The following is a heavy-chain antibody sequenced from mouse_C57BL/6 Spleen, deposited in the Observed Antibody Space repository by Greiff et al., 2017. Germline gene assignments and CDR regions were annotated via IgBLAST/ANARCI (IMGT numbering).Heavy chain of an antibody. J-gene: IGHJ4*01. CDR2: ISSGSSTI. V-gene: IGHV5-17*01. CDR1: GFTFSDYG. Sequence: EVKLVESGGGLVKPGGSLKLSCAASGFTFSDYGMHWVRQAPEKGLEWVAYISSGSSTIYYADTVKGRFTIARDNAKNTLFLQMSSLRSEDTALYYCARVGSSYAMEGWGTRTTVTVAS. D-gene: IGHD1-1*01. CDR3: ARVGSSYAMEG.